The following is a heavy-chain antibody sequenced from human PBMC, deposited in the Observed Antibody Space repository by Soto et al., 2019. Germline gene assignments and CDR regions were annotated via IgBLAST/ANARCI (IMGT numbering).Heavy chain of an antibody. CDR2: INAGNGNT. Sequence: QVQLVQSGAEVKKPGASVKVSCKASGYTFTSYAMHWVRQAPGQRLEWMGWINAGNGNTKYSQKFQGRVTITRDTAASTEYMELSSLRSEDTAVYYCARVSGWYYFDYWGQGTLVTVSS. J-gene: IGHJ4*02. CDR1: GYTFTSYA. D-gene: IGHD6-19*01. CDR3: ARVSGWYYFDY. V-gene: IGHV1-3*01.